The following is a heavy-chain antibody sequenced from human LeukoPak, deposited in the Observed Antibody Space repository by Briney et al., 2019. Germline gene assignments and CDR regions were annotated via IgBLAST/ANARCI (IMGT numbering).Heavy chain of an antibody. CDR3: ARIRDGYNDAYDT. CDR1: GYTFTNYY. Sequence: ASVKVSCKASGYTFTNYYIHWVRQAPGQVLEWMGLMNPDGGNTNYAQNFQGRVTLTRDTSTSTVYMELSSLGSEDTAIYYCARIRDGYNDAYDTWGQGTMVTVSS. J-gene: IGHJ3*02. CDR2: MNPDGGNT. D-gene: IGHD5-24*01. V-gene: IGHV1-46*01.